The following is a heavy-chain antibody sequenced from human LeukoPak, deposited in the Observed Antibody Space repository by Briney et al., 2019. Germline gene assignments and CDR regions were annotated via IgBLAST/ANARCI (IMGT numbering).Heavy chain of an antibody. D-gene: IGHD6-19*01. CDR3: AKDPLGPGIAVAGPFDY. J-gene: IGHJ4*02. Sequence: GGSLRLSCAASGFTFSSYEMSWVRQAPGKGLEWVSAISGSGGSTYYADSVKGRFTISRDNSKNTLYLQMNSLRAEDTAVYYCAKDPLGPGIAVAGPFDYWGQGTLVTVSS. CDR1: GFTFSSYE. CDR2: ISGSGGST. V-gene: IGHV3-23*01.